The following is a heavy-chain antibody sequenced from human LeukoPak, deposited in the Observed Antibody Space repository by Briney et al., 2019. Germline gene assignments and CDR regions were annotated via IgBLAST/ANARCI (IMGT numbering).Heavy chain of an antibody. CDR1: GGAISGYY. CDR3: ARTIQIDETAFDI. Sequence: PSETLSLTCTVSGGAISGYYWGWIRQPPGKGLEWNGYIFYGGTTNYNPSLKSRVTISVDPSKKRFSLKLSSVTAADTAVYYCARTIQIDETAFDIWGQGTMVTVSS. J-gene: IGHJ3*02. V-gene: IGHV4-59*01. CDR2: IFYGGTT. D-gene: IGHD3-3*01.